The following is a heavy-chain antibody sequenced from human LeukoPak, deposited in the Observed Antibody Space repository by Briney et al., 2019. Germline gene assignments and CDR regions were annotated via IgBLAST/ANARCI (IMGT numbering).Heavy chain of an antibody. CDR1: GFSFSDFY. J-gene: IGHJ4*02. CDR2: IGTRSNPI. V-gene: IGHV3-11*04. D-gene: IGHD1-26*01. Sequence: PGGSLRLSCAAPGFSFSDFYMSWIRQAPGMGLEWISYIGTRSNPIYYADSVKGRFTISRDDAKNSLYLQMNSLRDEDTAVYFCAREARGSGRDFDYWGQGSLVTVSS. CDR3: AREARGSGRDFDY.